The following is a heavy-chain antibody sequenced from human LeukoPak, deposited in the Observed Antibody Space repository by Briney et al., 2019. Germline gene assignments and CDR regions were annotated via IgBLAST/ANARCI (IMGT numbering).Heavy chain of an antibody. CDR1: GFTFSNYA. D-gene: IGHD3-16*02. CDR3: ARRLGELSLYPHLISPFDI. Sequence: PGGSLRLSCAASGFTFSNYAMSWVRQAPGKGLEWVSGISASGGSTYYADSVKGQFTISRDNSKSTLSLQMNSLRAEDTAVYYCARRLGELSLYPHLISPFDIWGQETMVTVSS. V-gene: IGHV3-23*01. J-gene: IGHJ3*02. CDR2: ISASGGST.